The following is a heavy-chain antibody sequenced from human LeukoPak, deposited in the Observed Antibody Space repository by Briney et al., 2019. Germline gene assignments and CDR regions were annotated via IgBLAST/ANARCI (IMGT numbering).Heavy chain of an antibody. D-gene: IGHD5-18*01. CDR3: ARVGMDTAMVTGAYYYYYYMDV. Sequence: GASVKVSCKASGYTFTSYYMHWVRQAPGQGLEWMGLINPSGGSTSYAQKFQGRVTMTRDTSTSTVYMELSSLRSEDTAVYYCARVGMDTAMVTGAYYYYYYMDVWGKGTTVTVSS. J-gene: IGHJ6*03. CDR2: INPSGGST. CDR1: GYTFTSYY. V-gene: IGHV1-46*01.